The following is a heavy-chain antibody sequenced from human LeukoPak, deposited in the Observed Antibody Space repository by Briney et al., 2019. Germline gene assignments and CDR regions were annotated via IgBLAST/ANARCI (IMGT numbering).Heavy chain of an antibody. Sequence: SETLSLICTVSGGSISSGSYYWSWIRQPVGKGLEWIGRIYTSGSTDYNPSLKSRVTISVGTSKNQFSLKLRSVTAADTAVYYCVRDKGSGSYLDAFDIWGQGTMVTVSS. CDR1: GGSISSGSYY. V-gene: IGHV4-61*02. J-gene: IGHJ3*02. CDR3: VRDKGSGSYLDAFDI. CDR2: IYTSGST. D-gene: IGHD1-26*01.